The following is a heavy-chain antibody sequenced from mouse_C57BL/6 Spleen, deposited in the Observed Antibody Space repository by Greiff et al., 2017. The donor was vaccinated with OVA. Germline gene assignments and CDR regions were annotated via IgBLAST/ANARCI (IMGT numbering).Heavy chain of an antibody. Sequence: VKLMESGAELVRPGSSVKLSCKASGYTFTSYWMHWVKQRPIQGLEWIGNIDPSDSETHYNQKFKDKATLTVDKSSSTAYMQLSSLTSEDSAVYYCAREGGSSFSYWYFDVWGTGTTVTVSS. V-gene: IGHV1-52*01. CDR3: AREGGSSFSYWYFDV. CDR2: IDPSDSET. CDR1: GYTFTSYW. J-gene: IGHJ1*03. D-gene: IGHD1-1*01.